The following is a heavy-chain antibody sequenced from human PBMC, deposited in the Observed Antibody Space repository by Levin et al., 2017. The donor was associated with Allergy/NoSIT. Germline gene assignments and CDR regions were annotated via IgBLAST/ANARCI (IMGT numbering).Heavy chain of an antibody. CDR2: ISNSGNT. CDR3: ARHVYIDGSPFDH. V-gene: IGHV4-59*08. CDR1: SGSISNYH. Sequence: SETLSLTCSVSSGSISNYHWSWIRQSPAEGLEWIGHISNSGNTNYNPSLTSRVTISLDKSKSQISLRLSTVTAADTAVYYCARHVYIDGSPFDHWGQGTLVAVSS. J-gene: IGHJ4*02. D-gene: IGHD3-10*01.